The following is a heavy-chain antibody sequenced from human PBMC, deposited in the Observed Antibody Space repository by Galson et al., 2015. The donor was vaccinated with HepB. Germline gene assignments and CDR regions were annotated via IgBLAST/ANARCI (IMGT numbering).Heavy chain of an antibody. D-gene: IGHD1/OR15-1a*01. Sequence: SLRLSCAASGFTFSIYDMLWVRQTAGKGLEWVSTIGVAGDTYYSDSVKGRFIISRENAQNSLFLQMSSLTAGETAVYFCVRGESEVKQRRDLGVHRGSDYWCQGTLVTAPS. CDR2: IGVAGDT. V-gene: IGHV3-13*01. CDR3: VRGESEVKQRRDLGVHRGSDY. J-gene: IGHJ4*02. CDR1: GFTFSIYD.